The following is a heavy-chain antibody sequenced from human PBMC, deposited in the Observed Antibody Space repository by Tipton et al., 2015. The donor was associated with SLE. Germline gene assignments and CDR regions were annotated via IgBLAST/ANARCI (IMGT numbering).Heavy chain of an antibody. CDR3: ARGGGDPWYYYMDV. CDR2: INHSGST. J-gene: IGHJ6*03. CDR1: GGSFSGYY. Sequence: TLSLTCAVYGGSFSGYYWSWLRQPPGKGLEGIGEINHSGSTNHTPSLKSRVTISVDTSKNQFSLKLSSVTAADTAVYYCARGGGDPWYYYMDVWGKGTTVTVSS. V-gene: IGHV4-34*01. D-gene: IGHD3-16*01.